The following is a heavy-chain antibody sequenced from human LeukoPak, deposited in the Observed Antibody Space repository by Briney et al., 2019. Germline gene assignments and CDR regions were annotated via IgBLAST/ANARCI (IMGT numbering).Heavy chain of an antibody. V-gene: IGHV4-39*07. CDR3: ARSPSGSYPD. CDR1: GGSISSTNNY. Sequence: PSETQSLTCTVSGGSISSTNNYWAWIRQPPGKGLEWIGSISYSGSTSYNLSLKRRVTISIDTSKNHFSLRLSSMTAADTATYYCARSPSGSYPDWGQGTLVTVSS. CDR2: ISYSGST. D-gene: IGHD1-26*01. J-gene: IGHJ4*02.